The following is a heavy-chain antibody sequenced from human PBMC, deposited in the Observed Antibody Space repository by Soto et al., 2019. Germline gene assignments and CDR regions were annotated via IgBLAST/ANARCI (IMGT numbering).Heavy chain of an antibody. CDR2: ISLYSDGT. CDR3: ARVVPGAEAWFGP. Sequence: ASVKVSCKTSGYTFSNYGITWVRQAPGQPLEWLGWISLYSDGTNYAQKFQGRVSMTTGTSTTTVYMELRSLRSDDTAVYYCARVVPGAEAWFGPWGQGTLVTVSS. J-gene: IGHJ5*02. D-gene: IGHD2-2*01. V-gene: IGHV1-18*01. CDR1: GYTFSNYG.